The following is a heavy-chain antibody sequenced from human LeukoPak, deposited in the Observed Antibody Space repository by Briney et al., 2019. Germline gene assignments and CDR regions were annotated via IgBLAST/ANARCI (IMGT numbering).Heavy chain of an antibody. V-gene: IGHV4-39*01. Sequence: PSETLSLTCTVSGGSISSSSYYWGWIRQPPGKGLEWIGSIYYSGSTYYNPSLKSRVTISVDTSKNQFSLKLSSVTAADTAVYYCARHPKNYGSGSYPDYWGQGTLVTVSS. J-gene: IGHJ4*02. D-gene: IGHD3-10*01. CDR2: IYYSGST. CDR1: GGSISSSSYY. CDR3: ARHPKNYGSGSYPDY.